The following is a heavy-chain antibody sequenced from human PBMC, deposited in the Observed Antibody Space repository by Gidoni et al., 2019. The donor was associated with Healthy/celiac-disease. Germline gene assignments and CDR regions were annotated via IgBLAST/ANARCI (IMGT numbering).Heavy chain of an antibody. CDR3: AREDVDPSDAFDI. D-gene: IGHD2-2*01. CDR2: IWYDGSNK. V-gene: IGHV3-33*01. CDR1: GFPFSSYG. Sequence: QVQLVESGGGVVQPGRSLRLSCSGSGFPFSSYGMHWVRQAPGKGLDWVAVIWYDGSNKYYADSVKGRFTISRDNSKNTLYLQMNSLRAEDTAVYYCAREDVDPSDAFDIWGQGTMVTVSS. J-gene: IGHJ3*02.